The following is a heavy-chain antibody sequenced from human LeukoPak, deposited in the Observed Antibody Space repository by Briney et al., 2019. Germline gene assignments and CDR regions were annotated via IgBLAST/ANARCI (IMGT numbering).Heavy chain of an antibody. J-gene: IGHJ1*01. CDR1: GGSLSGYY. V-gene: IGHV4-34*01. Sequence: SETLSLTCAVYGGSLSGYYWSWIRQPPGKGLEWIGEINHSGSTNYNPPLKSRVTISVDTSKNQFSLKLSSVTAADTAVYYCARAPDYYGSGSVEGCFQHWGQGTLVTVSS. D-gene: IGHD3-10*01. CDR3: ARAPDYYGSGSVEGCFQH. CDR2: INHSGST.